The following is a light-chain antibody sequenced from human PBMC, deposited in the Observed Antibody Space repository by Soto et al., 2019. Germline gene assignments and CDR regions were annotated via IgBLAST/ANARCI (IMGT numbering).Light chain of an antibody. J-gene: IGKJ5*01. CDR2: GAS. CDR1: QSVSSSY. Sequence: EIVLTQSPGTLSLSPGERATLSCRASQSVSSSYLAWYQQKPGQAPRLLIYGASSRTTGIPDRFSGSGSATEFTLTISRLEPEDFAVYYGQQYGSSPQTFGQGTRLEIK. V-gene: IGKV3-20*01. CDR3: QQYGSSPQT.